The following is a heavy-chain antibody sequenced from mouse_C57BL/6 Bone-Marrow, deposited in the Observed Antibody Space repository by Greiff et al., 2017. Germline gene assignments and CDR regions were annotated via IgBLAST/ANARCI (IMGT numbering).Heavy chain of an antibody. D-gene: IGHD2-3*01. CDR2: INPGSGGT. J-gene: IGHJ2*01. CDR3: ARREENDGYYDY. CDR1: GYAFTNYL. V-gene: IGHV1-54*01. Sequence: VKLQESGAELVRPGTSVKVSCKASGYAFTNYLIEWVKQRPGQGLEWIGVINPGSGGTNYNEKFKGKATLTADKSSSTAYMQLSSLTSEDSAVYFCARREENDGYYDYWGQGTTLTVSS.